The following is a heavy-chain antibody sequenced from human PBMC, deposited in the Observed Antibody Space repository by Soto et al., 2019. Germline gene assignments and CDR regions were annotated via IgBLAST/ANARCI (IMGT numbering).Heavy chain of an antibody. J-gene: IGHJ4*02. V-gene: IGHV3-33*01. CDR2: IWYDGNNK. CDR3: ARGLHSLFDY. Sequence: GGSLRLSCAASGFTFSSYGMHWVRQAPGKGLEWVAVIWYDGNNKYYADSVKGRFTISRDNSNNTLYVQMTSLRAEDTAVYYCARGLHSLFDYWGQGIMVTVYS. CDR1: GFTFSSYG. D-gene: IGHD2-21*01.